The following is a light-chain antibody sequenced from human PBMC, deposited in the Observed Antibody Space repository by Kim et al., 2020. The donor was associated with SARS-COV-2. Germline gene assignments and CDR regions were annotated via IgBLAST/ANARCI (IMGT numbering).Light chain of an antibody. CDR3: QQYGSSPVLT. V-gene: IGKV3-20*01. Sequence: PGDRATLSCRASQSVTSRYLAWYQQKPGQAPRLLIYGASSRATGIPDRFSGSGSGTDFTLTISRLEPEDFVVYFCQQYGSSPVLTFGGGTKVDIK. CDR2: GAS. J-gene: IGKJ4*01. CDR1: QSVTSRY.